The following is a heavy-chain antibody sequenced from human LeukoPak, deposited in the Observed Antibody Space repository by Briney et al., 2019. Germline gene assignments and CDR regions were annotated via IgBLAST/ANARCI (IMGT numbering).Heavy chain of an antibody. D-gene: IGHD6-19*01. CDR3: ARDRIAVAGTGVYYYYGMDV. V-gene: IGHV3-30*04. J-gene: IGHJ6*02. Sequence: PGGSLRLSCAASGSTFSSYAMHWVRQAPGKGLAWVAVISYDGSNKYYADSVKGRFTISRDNSKNTLYLQMNSLRAEDTAVYYCARDRIAVAGTGVYYYYGMDVWGQGTTVTVSS. CDR2: ISYDGSNK. CDR1: GSTFSSYA.